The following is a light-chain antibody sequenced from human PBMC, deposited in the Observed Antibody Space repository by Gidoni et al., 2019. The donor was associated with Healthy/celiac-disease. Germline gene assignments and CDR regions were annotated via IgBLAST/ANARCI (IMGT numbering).Light chain of an antibody. Sequence: EIVCTHSPGTLSLSPGERAPLSCRASQSVSSSYLAWYQQKPGQAPRLLIYGASSRATGIPDRFSGSGSGTDFTLTISRLEPEDFAVYYCQQYGSSPWTFGQXTKVEIK. J-gene: IGKJ1*01. CDR3: QQYGSSPWT. V-gene: IGKV3-20*01. CDR2: GAS. CDR1: QSVSSSY.